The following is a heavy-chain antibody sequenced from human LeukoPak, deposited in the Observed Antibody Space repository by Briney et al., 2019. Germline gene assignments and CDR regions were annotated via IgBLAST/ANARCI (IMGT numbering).Heavy chain of an antibody. D-gene: IGHD2-2*01. J-gene: IGHJ6*02. CDR3: ARGGYCSSTSCVYYYYGMDV. V-gene: IGHV3-21*01. Sequence: GGSLRLSCAASGFTFSSYRMNWVRQAPGKGLEWVSSISSSSSYIYYADSVKGRFTISRDNAKNSLYLQMNSLRAEDTAVYYCARGGYCSSTSCVYYYYGMDVWGQGTTVTVSS. CDR1: GFTFSSYR. CDR2: ISSSSSYI.